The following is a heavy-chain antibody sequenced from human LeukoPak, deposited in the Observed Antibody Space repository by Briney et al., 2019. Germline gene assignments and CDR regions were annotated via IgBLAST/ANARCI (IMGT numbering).Heavy chain of an antibody. Sequence: GGSLRLSCAASGFTFSSHEMNWVRQAPGKGLEWVSYISSSGSTIYYADSVKGRFTISRDNAKNSLYLQMNSLRAEDTAVYYCARVYCSGGSCPERGMDVWGKGTTVTVSS. V-gene: IGHV3-48*03. J-gene: IGHJ6*04. CDR3: ARVYCSGGSCPERGMDV. D-gene: IGHD2-15*01. CDR2: ISSSGSTI. CDR1: GFTFSSHE.